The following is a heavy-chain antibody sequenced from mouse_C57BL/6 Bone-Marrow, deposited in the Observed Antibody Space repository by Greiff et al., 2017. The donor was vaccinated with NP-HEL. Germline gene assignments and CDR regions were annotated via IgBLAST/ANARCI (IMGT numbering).Heavy chain of an antibody. V-gene: IGHV5-12*01. CDR2: ISNGGGST. J-gene: IGHJ2*01. CDR3: ARQNY. CDR1: GFTFSDYY. Sequence: DVMLVESGGGLVQPGGSLKLSCAASGFTFSDYYMYWVRQTPEKRLEWVAYISNGGGSTYYPDTVKGRFTISRDNAKYTLYLQMSRLKSEDTAMYYCARQNYWGQGTTLTVSS.